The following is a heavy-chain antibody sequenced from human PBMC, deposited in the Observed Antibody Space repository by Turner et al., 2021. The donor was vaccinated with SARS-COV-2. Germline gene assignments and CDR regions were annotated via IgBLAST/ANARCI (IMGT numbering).Heavy chain of an antibody. Sequence: EVQLVESGGDLVQPGGSLRLSCTVSGFTFSNSAMSWVRQAPGKGLEWVSTISSSGGTTYYAASVKGRFTISRDNSKNTLYLQMNSLRAGDTALYYCANVGSYFFDYWGQGTLVTVSS. V-gene: IGHV3-23*04. CDR2: ISSSGGTT. D-gene: IGHD3-10*01. J-gene: IGHJ4*02. CDR1: GFTFSNSA. CDR3: ANVGSYFFDY.